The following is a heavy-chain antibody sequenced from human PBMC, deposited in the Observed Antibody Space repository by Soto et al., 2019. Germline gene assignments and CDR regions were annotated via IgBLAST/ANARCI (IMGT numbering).Heavy chain of an antibody. D-gene: IGHD6-13*01. CDR1: GYSFTSYW. CDR2: IDPSDSYT. CDR3: ASHRTEYSSSWYRGGNWFDP. V-gene: IGHV5-10-1*01. J-gene: IGHJ5*02. Sequence: HGESLKISCKGSGYSFTSYWISWVRQMPGKGLEWMGRIDPSDSYTNYSPSFQGHVTISADKSISTAYLQWSSLKASDTAMYYCASHRTEYSSSWYRGGNWFDPWGQGTLVTVSS.